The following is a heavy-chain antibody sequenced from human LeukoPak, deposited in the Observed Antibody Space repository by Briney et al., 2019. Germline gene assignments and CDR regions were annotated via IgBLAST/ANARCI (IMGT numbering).Heavy chain of an antibody. Sequence: GGSLTLSCAASGFTFSSYWMHWVRQAPGNGLVWVSRVNTDETSTYYADSVKGRFTISRDNAKSTLYLQMNSLRAEDTAVYYCARDPAYCASTSCYGAAFDIWGQGTMVTVSS. D-gene: IGHD2-2*01. CDR2: VNTDETST. CDR1: GFTFSSYW. V-gene: IGHV3-74*01. J-gene: IGHJ3*02. CDR3: ARDPAYCASTSCYGAAFDI.